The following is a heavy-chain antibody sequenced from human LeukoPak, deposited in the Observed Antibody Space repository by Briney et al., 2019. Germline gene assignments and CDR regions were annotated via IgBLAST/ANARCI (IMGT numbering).Heavy chain of an antibody. J-gene: IGHJ6*03. CDR3: ARELRRYYYMDV. CDR2: IYHTGST. CDR1: GGSISSTNW. Sequence: SGTLSLTCAVSGGSISSTNWWTWVRQPPGKGLEWIGEIYHTGSTNYNPSLKSRVTISLDKSKNQFSLKLSSVTTADTAVYYCARELRRYYYMDVWGKGTTVTVSS. V-gene: IGHV4-4*02. D-gene: IGHD1-14*01.